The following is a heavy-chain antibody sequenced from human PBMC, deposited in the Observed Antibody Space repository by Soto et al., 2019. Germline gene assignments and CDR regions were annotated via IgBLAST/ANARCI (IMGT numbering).Heavy chain of an antibody. Sequence: ASVKVSCKASGGTFSSHAISWVRQAPGQGLEWMGEIIPIFGTANYAQKFQGRVTITADESTSTAYMELSSLRSEDTAVYYCARNRVGAGGWFDPWGQGTLVTVSS. CDR3: ARNRVGAGGWFDP. D-gene: IGHD1-26*01. V-gene: IGHV1-69*13. J-gene: IGHJ5*02. CDR1: GGTFSSHA. CDR2: IIPIFGTA.